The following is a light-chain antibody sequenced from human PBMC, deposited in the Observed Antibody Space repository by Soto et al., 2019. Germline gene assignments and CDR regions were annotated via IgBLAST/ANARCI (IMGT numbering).Light chain of an antibody. CDR2: LGS. CDR3: MQALQTPLT. CDR1: QSLLHTNGYNY. V-gene: IGKV2-28*01. Sequence: DIVMTQTPLSLPVTPGEPASISCRSSQSLLHTNGYNYLDWYLQKPGQSPQLLISLGSDRASGVPDRFSGSASGTEFTLKISRVEAEDVGVYYCMQALQTPLTFGGGTQVEIK. J-gene: IGKJ4*01.